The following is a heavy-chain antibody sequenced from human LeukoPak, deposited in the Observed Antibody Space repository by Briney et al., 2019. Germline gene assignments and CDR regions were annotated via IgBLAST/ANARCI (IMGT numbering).Heavy chain of an antibody. V-gene: IGHV3-74*01. D-gene: IGHD3-22*01. Sequence: PGGSLRLSCAASGFAFSSYWMHWVRQAPGKGLVWVSRINSDGSSTSYADSVKGRFTISRDNAKNTLYLQMNSLRAEDTAVYYCARDNGDYYDSSGYSVDYWGQGTLVTVSS. J-gene: IGHJ4*02. CDR1: GFAFSSYW. CDR2: INSDGSST. CDR3: ARDNGDYYDSSGYSVDY.